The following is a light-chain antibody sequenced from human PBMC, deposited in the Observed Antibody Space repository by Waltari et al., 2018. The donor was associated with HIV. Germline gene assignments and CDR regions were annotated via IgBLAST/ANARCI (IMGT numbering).Light chain of an antibody. CDR2: SAD. J-gene: IGLJ2*01. CDR3: AAGDDSLSEPYVL. CDR1: TSTIGTNS. V-gene: IGLV1-44*01. Sequence: QSVLTQPPSASGTPGQRVTISCSGTTSTIGTNSVNWYQQLPGTAPNLLIFSADRRPYGCPDRFSGSKSGTAASRTMSGLQSEDEGDYYCAAGDDSLSEPYVLFGGGTRLTVL.